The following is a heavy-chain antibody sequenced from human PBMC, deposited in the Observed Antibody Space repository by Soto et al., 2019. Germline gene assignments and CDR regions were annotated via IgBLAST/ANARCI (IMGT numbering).Heavy chain of an antibody. D-gene: IGHD3-22*01. Sequence: GSLRLSCAASGFTFSIYAMSWVRQAPGKGLEWVSAISDSGDKTYYADSVKGRFTVSRDNSKNTLYLQMNSLRAEDTAVYFCAKDPNDYDSSAYYVDYWGRGTLVTVSS. CDR3: AKDPNDYDSSAYYVDY. CDR2: ISDSGDKT. CDR1: GFTFSIYA. V-gene: IGHV3-23*01. J-gene: IGHJ4*02.